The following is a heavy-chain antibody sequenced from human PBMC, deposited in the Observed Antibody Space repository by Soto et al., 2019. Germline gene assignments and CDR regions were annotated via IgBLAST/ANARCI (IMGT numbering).Heavy chain of an antibody. V-gene: IGHV4-30-4*01. J-gene: IGHJ2*01. CDR2: IYDSGST. Sequence: QLQLRESGPGLVKPSETLSLTCTVSGGSISGGVGGLYYWSWIRQPPGKGLEWIGYIYDSGSTYSNPSLKSRVTLSVDTPKNQFSLRLSSVTAADTAVYYCAREVIPLTTDWYFDLWGRGTLVTVSS. D-gene: IGHD4-17*01. CDR1: GGSISGGVGGLYY. CDR3: AREVIPLTTDWYFDL.